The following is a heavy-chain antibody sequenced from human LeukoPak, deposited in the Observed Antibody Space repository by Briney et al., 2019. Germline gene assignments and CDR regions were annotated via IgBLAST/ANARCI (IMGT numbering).Heavy chain of an antibody. J-gene: IGHJ4*02. CDR1: GYTFTTYY. V-gene: IGHV1-46*01. CDR2: INPSGGST. CDR3: ARVGSSGTSDY. D-gene: IGHD1-7*01. Sequence: ASVKVSCKASGYTFTTYYMHWVRQAPGQGLEWMGMINPSGGSTNYAQKFQGRVTMTRDTSTSTVYMVLSSLRSEDTAVYYFARVGSSGTSDYWGQGTLVTVSS.